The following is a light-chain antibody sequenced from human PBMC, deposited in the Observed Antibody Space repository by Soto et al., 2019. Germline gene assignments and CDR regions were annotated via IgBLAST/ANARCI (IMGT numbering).Light chain of an antibody. J-gene: IGKJ1*01. Sequence: IVMTQSPATLSVSPGERATLSCRASQSINSNLAWYQQKFGQGPRLLIYGASTRATGVTARFSGSGSGTEFTLTITSLQSEDFAVDYCQHYNNWPPWTFGQGTKVEI. CDR1: QSINSN. V-gene: IGKV3-15*01. CDR3: QHYNNWPPWT. CDR2: GAS.